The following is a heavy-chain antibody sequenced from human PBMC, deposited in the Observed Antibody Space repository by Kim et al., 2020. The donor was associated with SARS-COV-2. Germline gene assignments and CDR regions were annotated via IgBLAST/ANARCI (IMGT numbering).Heavy chain of an antibody. Sequence: YAVFVRKRIIIRPDTSKNQFSLQVNSVTPEDTAVYYCARATTIKTWTVDYWGQGTLVTVSS. J-gene: IGHJ4*02. V-gene: IGHV6-1*01. CDR3: ARATTIKTWTVDY. D-gene: IGHD4-4*01.